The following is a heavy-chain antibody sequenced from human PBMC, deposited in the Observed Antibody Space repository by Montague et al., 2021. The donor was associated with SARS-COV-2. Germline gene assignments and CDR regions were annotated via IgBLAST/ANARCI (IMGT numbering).Heavy chain of an antibody. D-gene: IGHD3-10*01. J-gene: IGHJ6*02. V-gene: IGHV3-21*01. CDR3: ARDPLDYGLWSSGSYYNAYYYYYGMDV. CDR2: ISSSSSYI. CDR1: GFTFSSYS. Sequence: SLRLSCAASGFTFSSYSMNWVRQAPGKGLEWVSSISSSSSYIYYADSVKGRFTIPRDNAKNSLYLQMNSLRAEDTAVYYCARDPLDYGLWSSGSYYNAYYYYYGMDVWGQGTTVTVPS.